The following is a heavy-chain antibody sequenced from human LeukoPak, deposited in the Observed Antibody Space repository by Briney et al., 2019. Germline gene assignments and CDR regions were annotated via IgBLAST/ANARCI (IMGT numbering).Heavy chain of an antibody. CDR2: IYYSGST. CDR3: ARGYSGSYYHYSYYMDV. J-gene: IGHJ6*03. CDR1: GGSISSYY. V-gene: IGHV4-59*01. Sequence: SETLSLTCTVSGGSISSYYWSWIRQPPGKGLEWMGYIYYSGSTNYNPSLKSRVTISVDTSKNQFSLKLSSVPAADTAVYYCARGYSGSYYHYSYYMDVWGKGTTVTVSS. D-gene: IGHD1-26*01.